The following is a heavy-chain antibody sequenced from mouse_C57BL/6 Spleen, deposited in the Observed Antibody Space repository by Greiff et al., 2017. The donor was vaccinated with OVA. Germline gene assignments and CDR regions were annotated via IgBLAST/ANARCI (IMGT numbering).Heavy chain of an antibody. CDR3: TRDSLIYYYGSRPWFAY. V-gene: IGHV5-9-1*02. CDR1: GFTFSSYA. Sequence: EVHLVESGEGLVKPGGSLKLSCAASGFTFSSYAMSWVRQTPEKRLEWVAYISSGGDYIYYADTVKGRFTISRDNARNTLYLQMSSLKSEDTAMYYCTRDSLIYYYGSRPWFAYWGQGTLVTVSA. J-gene: IGHJ3*01. CDR2: ISSGGDYI. D-gene: IGHD1-1*01.